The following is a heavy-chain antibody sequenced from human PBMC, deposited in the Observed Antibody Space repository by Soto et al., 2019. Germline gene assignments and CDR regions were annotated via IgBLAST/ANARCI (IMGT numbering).Heavy chain of an antibody. D-gene: IGHD6-13*01. CDR1: GFTFSSYG. Sequence: QVQLVESGGGVVQPGRSLRLSCAASGFTFSSYGMHWVRQAPGKGLEWVAVISYDGSNKYYVDSVKGRFTISRDNSKNTLYVQMNSLRVEDTAVYYCAKDWRVGSAGYHFDYWGQGTLVTVSS. CDR3: AKDWRVGSAGYHFDY. V-gene: IGHV3-30*18. CDR2: ISYDGSNK. J-gene: IGHJ4*02.